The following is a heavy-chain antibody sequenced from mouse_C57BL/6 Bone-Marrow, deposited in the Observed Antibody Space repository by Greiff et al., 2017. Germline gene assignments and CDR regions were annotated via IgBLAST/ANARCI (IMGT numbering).Heavy chain of an antibody. J-gene: IGHJ1*03. D-gene: IGHD1-1*01. CDR1: GYTFTSYW. CDR2: INPSNGGT. CDR3: ARSGYYGSSFYWYFDV. Sequence: QVQLQQPGTELVKPGASVKLSCKASGYTFTSYWMHWVKQRPGQGLEWIGNINPSNGGTNYNEKFKSKATLTVDKSSSTAYMQLSSLTSEDSAGYYCARSGYYGSSFYWYFDVWGTGTTVTVSS. V-gene: IGHV1-53*01.